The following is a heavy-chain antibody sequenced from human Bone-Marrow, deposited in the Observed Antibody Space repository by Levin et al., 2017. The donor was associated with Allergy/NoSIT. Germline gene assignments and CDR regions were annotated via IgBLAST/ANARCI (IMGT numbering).Heavy chain of an antibody. CDR2: MTPRGGTI. CDR3: ASSYDIYYYYGLDV. J-gene: IGHJ6*02. Sequence: GGSLRLSCAASGFTFSDSYMNWIRQAPGKGLEWVSYMTPRGGTIYYADSVKGRFSVSGDNAKNSLYLQMNSLRAEDTAVYYCASSYDIYYYYGLDVWGQGTTVTVSS. D-gene: IGHD5-12*01. CDR1: GFTFSDSY. V-gene: IGHV3-11*01.